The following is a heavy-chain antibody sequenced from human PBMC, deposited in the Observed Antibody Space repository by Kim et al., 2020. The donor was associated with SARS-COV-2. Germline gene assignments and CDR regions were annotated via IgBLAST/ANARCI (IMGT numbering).Heavy chain of an antibody. CDR2: INPDSGGT. V-gene: IGHV1-2*05. Sequence: ASVKVSCKASGYTFTGYYIHWVRQAPGQGLEWMGRINPDSGGTDYAQKFQGRVTMTRDTSISTAYMELSRLRSDGTDVYYCARESTWYEFDYWGQGTLVT. J-gene: IGHJ4*02. D-gene: IGHD6-13*01. CDR3: ARESTWYEFDY. CDR1: GYTFTGYY.